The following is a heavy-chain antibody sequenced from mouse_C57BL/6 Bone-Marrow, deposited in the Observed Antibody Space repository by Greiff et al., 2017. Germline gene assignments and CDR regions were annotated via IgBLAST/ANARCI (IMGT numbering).Heavy chain of an antibody. J-gene: IGHJ2*01. Sequence: VQLQQPGAELVKPGASVKLSCKASGYTFSSYWMHWVKQRPGQGLEWIGMIHPNSGSTNYNEKFKSKATLTVDKSSSPAYMQLSSLTSEDSAVYYCARSWDAFFYYWGQGTTRTVSS. CDR1: GYTFSSYW. CDR2: IHPNSGST. D-gene: IGHD4-1*01. CDR3: ARSWDAFFYY. V-gene: IGHV1-64*01.